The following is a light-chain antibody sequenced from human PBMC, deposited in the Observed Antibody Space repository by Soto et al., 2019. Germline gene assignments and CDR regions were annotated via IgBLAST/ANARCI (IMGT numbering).Light chain of an antibody. J-gene: IGKJ4*01. Sequence: EFVLTQSPATLSLSPGERATLSCRASQSVGTYLVWYQQKPGQAPRLLIYDASKRATGIPARFSGSGSGTDFTLTVSSLEPEDFATYYCQQRRDWPRTFGGGTKLEI. CDR2: DAS. V-gene: IGKV3-11*01. CDR1: QSVGTY. CDR3: QQRRDWPRT.